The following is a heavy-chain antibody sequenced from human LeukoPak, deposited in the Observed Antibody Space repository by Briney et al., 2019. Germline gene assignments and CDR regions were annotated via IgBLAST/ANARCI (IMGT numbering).Heavy chain of an antibody. J-gene: IGHJ4*02. CDR2: ISSTSSTI. D-gene: IGHD3-10*01. Sequence: GESLKISCAASGFTFNTYTMNWVRQAPGKGLEWVSSISSTSSTIYYADSVRGRFTISRDNAKNSLYLQMNSLRAEDTAEYYCARGWGVYDYWGQGALVTVSS. CDR3: ARGWGVYDY. V-gene: IGHV3-48*01. CDR1: GFTFNTYT.